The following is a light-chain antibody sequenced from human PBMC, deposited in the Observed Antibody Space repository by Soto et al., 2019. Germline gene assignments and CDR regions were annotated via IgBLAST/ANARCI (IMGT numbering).Light chain of an antibody. CDR2: GAS. V-gene: IGKV3D-15*01. Sequence: ETVMTQSPATLSVSPGERATLSCRASQSVRTKLAWYQQKPGQAPRLLNYGASSRATGIPARFSGSGSGTEFTLTISSLQSEDSGVYYCQQYNKWPAEITFGQGTRLEIK. CDR3: QQYNKWPAEIT. J-gene: IGKJ5*01. CDR1: QSVRTK.